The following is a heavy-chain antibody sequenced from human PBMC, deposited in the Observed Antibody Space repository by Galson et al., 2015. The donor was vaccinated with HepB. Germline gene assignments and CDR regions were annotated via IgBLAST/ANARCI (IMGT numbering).Heavy chain of an antibody. Sequence: SLRLSCAASGFTFKNAWMSWVRQAPGKGLEWVGRIYRKTDGGATDYAGSVKGRFSISRDDLQNTLYLQLNSLKAEDTAVYYCVTKGDYDFWDLEVWGQGTTVIVSS. D-gene: IGHD3-3*01. J-gene: IGHJ6*02. CDR2: IYRKTDGGAT. V-gene: IGHV3-15*01. CDR1: GFTFKNAW. CDR3: VTKGDYDFWDLEV.